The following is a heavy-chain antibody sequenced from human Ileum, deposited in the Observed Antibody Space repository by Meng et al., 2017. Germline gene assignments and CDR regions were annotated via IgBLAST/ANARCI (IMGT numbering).Heavy chain of an antibody. CDR1: GFNLSSFS. V-gene: IGHV3-30*01. Sequence: LVEKGGGGVQPGTFMSLSCTATGFNLSSFSMHWVRQAPGKGPEWLSAGSYDDRNEYYADAVRSRFTTSRANSKNPLDLKMNSLTTEDTAVDYGRREPSFGEHDFWGQGTLVTVSS. CDR2: GSYDDRNE. D-gene: IGHD3-10*01. CDR3: RREPSFGEHDF. J-gene: IGHJ4*02.